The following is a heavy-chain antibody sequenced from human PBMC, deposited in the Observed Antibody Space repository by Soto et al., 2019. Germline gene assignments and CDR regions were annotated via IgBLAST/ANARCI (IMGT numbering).Heavy chain of an antibody. CDR2: LYHIGTT. V-gene: IGHV4-38-2*02. D-gene: IGHD5-12*01. J-gene: IGHJ4*02. CDR3: ARVGAMATEFHFEY. CDR1: DSSIVTSYY. Sequence: SETLSLTCTLSDSSIVTSYYWGWIRQPPGWGLEWIGSLYHIGTTYYNPSLRSRATISVDTSKNQFFLQLTSLTAADTAVYYRARVGAMATEFHFEYRGPGTRVTV.